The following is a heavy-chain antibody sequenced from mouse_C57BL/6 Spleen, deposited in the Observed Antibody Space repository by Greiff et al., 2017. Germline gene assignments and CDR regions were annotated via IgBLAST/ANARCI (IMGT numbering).Heavy chain of an antibody. CDR2: IYPGDGDT. CDR1: GYAFSSSW. CDR3: ARSPGNSWFAY. D-gene: IGHD2-1*01. Sequence: QVQLQQSGPELVKPGASVKISCKASGYAFSSSWMNWVKQRPGKGLEWSGRIYPGDGDTNYNGKFKGKATRTAEKSSSTAYMQLSSLTSEDSAVYFCARSPGNSWFAYWGQGTLVTVSA. J-gene: IGHJ3*01. V-gene: IGHV1-82*01.